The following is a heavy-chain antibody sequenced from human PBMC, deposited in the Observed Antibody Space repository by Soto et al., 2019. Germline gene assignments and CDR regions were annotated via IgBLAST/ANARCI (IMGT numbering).Heavy chain of an antibody. V-gene: IGHV5-51*01. CDR3: ARQGRVTMVRGVIMPPSYYSGMDV. CDR1: GYSFTSYW. D-gene: IGHD3-10*01. Sequence: GESLKISCKGSGYSFTSYWIGWVRQMPGKGLEWMGIIYPSDSDTRYSPSFQGQVTISADKSISTAYLQWSSLKASDTAMYYCARQGRVTMVRGVIMPPSYYSGMDVWGQGTTVTVSS. J-gene: IGHJ6*02. CDR2: IYPSDSDT.